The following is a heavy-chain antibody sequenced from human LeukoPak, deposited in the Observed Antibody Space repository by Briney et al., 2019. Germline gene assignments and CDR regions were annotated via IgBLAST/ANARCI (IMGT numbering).Heavy chain of an antibody. D-gene: IGHD3-10*01. J-gene: IGHJ5*02. Sequence: SSETLSVTCAVYGGSFSAYYWSWIRQPPGKGLEWIGEINHSGNSNYNPSLKSRVTIPVDTSKNQFSLKLSSVTAADTAIYYCARQGIRYGSESYYMRGWFDPWGQGTLVTVSS. CDR2: INHSGNS. V-gene: IGHV4-34*01. CDR1: GGSFSAYY. CDR3: ARQGIRYGSESYYMRGWFDP.